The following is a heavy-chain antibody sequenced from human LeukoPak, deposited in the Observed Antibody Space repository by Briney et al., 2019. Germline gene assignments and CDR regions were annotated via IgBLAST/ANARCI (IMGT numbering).Heavy chain of an antibody. CDR1: GGSISSGGYY. J-gene: IGHJ4*02. D-gene: IGHD3-10*01. V-gene: IGHV4-61*08. Sequence: PSQTLSLTCTVSGGSISSGGYYWSWIRQHPGKELEWIGYIYYSGSTKYNPSLKSRVTMTVDTSKNQFSLKLSSVTAADTAVYYCARHRGSGSPYFDYWGQGTLVTVSS. CDR2: IYYSGST. CDR3: ARHRGSGSPYFDY.